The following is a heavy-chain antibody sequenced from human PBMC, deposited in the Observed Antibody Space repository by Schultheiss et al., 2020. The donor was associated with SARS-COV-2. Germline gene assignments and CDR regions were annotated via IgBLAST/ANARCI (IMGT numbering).Heavy chain of an antibody. CDR2: IIPIFGTA. V-gene: IGHV1-69*13. Sequence: SVKVSCKASGYTFTGYYMHWVRQAPGQGLEWMGGIIPIFGTANYAQKFQGRVTITADESTSTAYMELSSLRSEDTAVYYCARRSSSTTFDYWGQGTLVTVSS. CDR1: GYTFTGYY. CDR3: ARRSSSTTFDY. D-gene: IGHD6-13*01. J-gene: IGHJ4*02.